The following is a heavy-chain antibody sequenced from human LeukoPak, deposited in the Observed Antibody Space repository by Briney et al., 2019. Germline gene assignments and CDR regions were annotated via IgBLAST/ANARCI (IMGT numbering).Heavy chain of an antibody. CDR2: IYYTGPT. J-gene: IGHJ3*02. V-gene: IGHV4-59*01. Sequence: SETLSLTCTVSGGSISSYYWSWIRQPPGKGLEWIAYIYYTGPTNYNPSLKSRVTISVDTSKNQFSLRLSSVTAADTAVYYCAREVSSDAFDIWGQGTMVTVSS. CDR1: GGSISSYY. CDR3: AREVSSDAFDI.